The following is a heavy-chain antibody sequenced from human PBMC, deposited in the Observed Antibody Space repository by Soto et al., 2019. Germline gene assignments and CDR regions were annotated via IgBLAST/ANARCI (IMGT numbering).Heavy chain of an antibody. CDR3: TRGPPDYGDNPFDY. V-gene: IGHV3-49*03. D-gene: IGHD4-17*01. J-gene: IGHJ4*02. CDR1: GFTFGDYA. Sequence: GGSLRLSCTASGFTFGDYAMSWFRQAPGKGLEWVGFIRSKAYGGTTEYAASVKGRFTISRDDSKSIAYLQMNSLKTEDTAVYYCTRGPPDYGDNPFDYWGQGTLVTVSS. CDR2: IRSKAYGGTT.